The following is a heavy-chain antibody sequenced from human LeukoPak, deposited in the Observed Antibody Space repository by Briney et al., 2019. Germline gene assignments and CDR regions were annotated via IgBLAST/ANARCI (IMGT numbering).Heavy chain of an antibody. V-gene: IGHV4-39*07. Sequence: KPSETLSLTCTVSGGYISSTCYYWVRIRPAPGKGLEWNRINYNRSSNDYNPSLRSRVTITVDTNKNPFSLRLGPVAAADTAVYYGARDPSNRNGTFDIWGQGTMVTVSS. CDR3: ARDPSNRNGTFDI. J-gene: IGHJ3*02. CDR2: NYNRSSN. D-gene: IGHD2-8*01. CDR1: GGYISSTCYY.